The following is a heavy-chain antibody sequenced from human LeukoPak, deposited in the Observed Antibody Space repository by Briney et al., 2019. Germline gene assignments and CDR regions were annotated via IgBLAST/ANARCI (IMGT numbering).Heavy chain of an antibody. V-gene: IGHV1-18*01. CDR3: ARGGVVPAAVPNWSDP. D-gene: IGHD2-2*01. J-gene: IGHJ5*02. CDR2: ISPYNGNT. Sequence: ASVKVSCKASGYAFTNYGVSWVRQAPGQGLEWMGWISPYNGNTNYAPKLQGRVTLTTDTSTTTAYMELRSLRSDDTAVYYCARGGVVPAAVPNWSDPWGQGTLVIVSS. CDR1: GYAFTNYG.